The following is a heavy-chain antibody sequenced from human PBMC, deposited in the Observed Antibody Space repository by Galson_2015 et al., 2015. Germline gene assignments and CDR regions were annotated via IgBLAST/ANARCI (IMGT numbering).Heavy chain of an antibody. CDR3: ATVTKPLRYFDS. Sequence: SLRLSCAVSGFTVSTNYMAWVRQAPGKGLEWLSIIYSGGSTYYADPVKGRFAISRDNSKNTLDLQMNSLRAEDTAVYYCATVTKPLRYFDSWGQGTLVTVSS. CDR1: GFTVSTNY. D-gene: IGHD3-9*01. V-gene: IGHV3-53*01. CDR2: IYSGGST. J-gene: IGHJ4*02.